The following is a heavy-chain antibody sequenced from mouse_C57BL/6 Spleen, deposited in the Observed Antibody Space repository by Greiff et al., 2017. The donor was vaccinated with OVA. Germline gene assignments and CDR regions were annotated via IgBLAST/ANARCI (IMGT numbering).Heavy chain of an antibody. D-gene: IGHD1-1*01. CDR1: GYTFTDYE. CDR3: TRHYYGSSYYFDY. CDR2: IDPETGGT. V-gene: IGHV1-15*01. J-gene: IGHJ2*01. Sequence: VQLQQSGAELVRPGASVTLSCKASGYTFTDYEMHWVKQTPVHGLEWIGAIDPETGGTAYNQKFKGKAILTADKSSSTAYMELRSLTSEDSAVYDCTRHYYGSSYYFDYWGQGTTLTVSS.